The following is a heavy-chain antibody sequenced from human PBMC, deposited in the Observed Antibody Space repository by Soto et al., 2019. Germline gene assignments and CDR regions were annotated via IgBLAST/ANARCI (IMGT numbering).Heavy chain of an antibody. CDR3: ARDLGYCSGGSCYAGGDLDY. D-gene: IGHD2-15*01. V-gene: IGHV4-39*07. CDR2: IYYSGST. J-gene: IGHJ4*02. CDR1: GGSISSGDYF. Sequence: SETLSLTCTVSGGSISSGDYFWGWIRQPPGKGLEWIANIYYSGSTYYNPSLKSRVTISVDTSKNQFSLKLSSVTAADTAVYYCARDLGYCSGGSCYAGGDLDYWGQGTLVTVSS.